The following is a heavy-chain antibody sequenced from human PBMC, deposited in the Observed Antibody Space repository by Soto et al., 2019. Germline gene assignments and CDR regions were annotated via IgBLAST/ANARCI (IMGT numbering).Heavy chain of an antibody. Sequence: VPLQESGPGLVKPSQTLSLTSTVSGVSISTGGYYWTWIRQHPGKGLEWIGYIYYSGSTYYNPSLKSRVTISVDTSKNQFSLKLSSVTAADTAVYYCARGLSVTLFDNWGQGTLVTVSS. CDR1: GVSISTGGYY. J-gene: IGHJ4*02. V-gene: IGHV4-31*03. D-gene: IGHD4-17*01. CDR2: IYYSGST. CDR3: ARGLSVTLFDN.